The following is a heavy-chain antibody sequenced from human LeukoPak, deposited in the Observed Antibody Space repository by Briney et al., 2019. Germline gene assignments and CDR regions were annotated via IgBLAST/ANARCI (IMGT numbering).Heavy chain of an antibody. CDR1: GYTFTGYY. V-gene: IGHV1-2*02. D-gene: IGHD2-15*01. Sequence: GASVKVSCKASGYTFTGYYMHWVRQAPGQGLEWMGWINPNSGGTNYAQKFQGRVTMTRDTSISTAYMELSRLRSDDTAVYYCAGDPRYCSGGSCYGYNWFDPWGQGTLVTVSS. J-gene: IGHJ5*02. CDR2: INPNSGGT. CDR3: AGDPRYCSGGSCYGYNWFDP.